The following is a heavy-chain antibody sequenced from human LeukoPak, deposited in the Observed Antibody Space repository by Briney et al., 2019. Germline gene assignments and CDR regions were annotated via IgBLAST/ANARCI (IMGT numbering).Heavy chain of an antibody. V-gene: IGHV3-23*01. CDR2: ISGSGGST. CDR3: AKSTSGDFTFDY. D-gene: IGHD3-3*01. J-gene: IGHJ4*02. CDR1: GFTFSSYA. Sequence: PGGSLRLSCAASGFTFSSYAMSWVCQAPGKGLEWVSAISGSGGSTYYADSVKGRFTISRDNSKNTLYLQMNSLRAEDTAVYYCAKSTSGDFTFDYWGQGTLVTVSS.